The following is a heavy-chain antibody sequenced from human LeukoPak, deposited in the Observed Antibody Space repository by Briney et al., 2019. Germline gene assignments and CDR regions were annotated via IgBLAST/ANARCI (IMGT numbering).Heavy chain of an antibody. CDR3: ARAPLRFLEWSWEPALDY. CDR2: IIPIFGTA. J-gene: IGHJ4*02. V-gene: IGHV1-69*01. CDR1: GGTFCSYA. D-gene: IGHD3-3*01. Sequence: GASVKVSCKASGGTFCSYAISWVRQAPGQGLEWMGGIIPIFGTANYAQKFQGRVTITADESTSTAYMELSSLRSEHTAEYYCARAPLRFLEWSWEPALDYWGQGTLVTVSS.